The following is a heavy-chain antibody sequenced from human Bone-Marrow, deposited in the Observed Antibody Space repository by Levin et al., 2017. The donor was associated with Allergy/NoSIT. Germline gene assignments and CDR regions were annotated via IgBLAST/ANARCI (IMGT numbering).Heavy chain of an antibody. CDR2: IYYGGST. V-gene: IGHV4-39*01. Sequence: PSETLSLTCIVSGGSISSSSYYWGWIRQPPGKGLEWIGSIYYGGSTYYNPSLKSRVTISVDTSKNHFSLRLSSVTAADTAVYYCARHARDHYYSYHYMDVWGKGTTVTVSS. CDR1: GGSISSSSYY. J-gene: IGHJ6*03. CDR3: ARHARDHYYSYHYMDV.